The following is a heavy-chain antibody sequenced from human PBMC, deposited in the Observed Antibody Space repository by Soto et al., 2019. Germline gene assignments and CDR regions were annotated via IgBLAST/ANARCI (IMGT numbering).Heavy chain of an antibody. J-gene: IGHJ4*02. Sequence: SETLSLTCTVSGGSISSSSYYWGWIRQPPGKGLEWIGSIYYSGSTYYNPSLKSRVTISVGTSKNQFSLKLGSVTAADTAVYYCARRYCSSTSCYLFDYWGQGTLVTVSS. CDR3: ARRYCSSTSCYLFDY. V-gene: IGHV4-39*01. CDR2: IYYSGST. CDR1: GGSISSSSYY. D-gene: IGHD2-2*01.